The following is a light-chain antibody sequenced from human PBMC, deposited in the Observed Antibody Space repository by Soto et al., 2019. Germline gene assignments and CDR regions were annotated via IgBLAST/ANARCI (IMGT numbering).Light chain of an antibody. CDR2: GAS. J-gene: IGKJ1*01. CDR1: QSVSNN. Sequence: EIVLTQSPATLSLSPWDRATLSCGASQSVSNNYLAWYQQKPGQAPRLLIYGASTRATGIPARFSGSGSGTEFTLTISSLQSEDFAVYYCLQYNNWVPTFGQGTKVDIK. V-gene: IGKV3-15*01. CDR3: LQYNNWVPT.